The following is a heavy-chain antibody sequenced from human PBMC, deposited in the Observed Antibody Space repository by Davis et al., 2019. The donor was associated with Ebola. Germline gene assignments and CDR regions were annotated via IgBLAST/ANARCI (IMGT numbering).Heavy chain of an antibody. CDR2: IYHSGST. CDR3: ARGVISFGEVIASSYFDL. D-gene: IGHD3-16*02. Sequence: SETLSLTCTVSGGSISGGGNYWSWIRQPPGKGLEWIGYIYHSGSTYYNPSLKSRVTLSVDKSPNQFSLKLSSVTAADTAVYYCARGVISFGEVIASSYFDLWGRGTLVTVSS. J-gene: IGHJ2*01. V-gene: IGHV4-30-2*01. CDR1: GGSISGGGNY.